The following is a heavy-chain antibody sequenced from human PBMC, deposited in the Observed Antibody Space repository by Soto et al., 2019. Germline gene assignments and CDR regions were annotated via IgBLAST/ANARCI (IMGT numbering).Heavy chain of an antibody. Sequence: EVQLLESGGGLIQPGGSLRLSCAASGFPFSRRAMAWVRQAPEKGLEWVSSISEGGGTTFYAGSVEGRFTISRDNSKNTLYLQMNSVRADDTAVYYCAKGGYRHAYDWGRGTLVTVSS. V-gene: IGHV3-23*01. CDR3: AKGGYRHAYD. CDR1: GFPFSRRA. J-gene: IGHJ4*02. CDR2: ISEGGGTT. D-gene: IGHD3-16*01.